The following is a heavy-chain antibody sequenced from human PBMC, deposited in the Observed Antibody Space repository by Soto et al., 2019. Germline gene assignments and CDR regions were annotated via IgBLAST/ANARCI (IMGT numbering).Heavy chain of an antibody. V-gene: IGHV4-34*01. D-gene: IGHD2-15*01. J-gene: IGHJ4*02. CDR3: ARWEVVHARDY. CDR1: GGSFSGYY. CDR2: ISHSGNT. Sequence: QVQLQQWGAGLLKPSETLSLTCAVYGGSFSGYYWSWIRQPPGKGLEWIGEISHSGNTDYNPSLKSRVTMSVDTSKRQLSLRLSSVTAADAAVYYCARWEVVHARDYWGQGTLVTVSS.